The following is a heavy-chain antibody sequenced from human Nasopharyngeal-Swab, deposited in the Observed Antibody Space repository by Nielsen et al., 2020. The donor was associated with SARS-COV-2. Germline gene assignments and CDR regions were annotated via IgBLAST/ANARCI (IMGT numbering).Heavy chain of an antibody. D-gene: IGHD6-19*01. V-gene: IGHV2-26*01. CDR2: IFSNDEK. Sequence: WIRQPPGKALEWPAHIFSNDEKSYSTSLKSRLTISKDTSKSQVVLTMTNMDPVDTATYYCARMETIAVAGYYYYYGMDVWGQGTTVTVSS. J-gene: IGHJ6*02. CDR3: ARMETIAVAGYYYYYGMDV.